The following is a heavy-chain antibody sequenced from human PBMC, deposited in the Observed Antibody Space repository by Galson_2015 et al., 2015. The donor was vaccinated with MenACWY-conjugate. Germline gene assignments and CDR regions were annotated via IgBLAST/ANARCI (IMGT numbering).Heavy chain of an antibody. J-gene: IGHJ4*02. CDR1: GYTFTGYG. CDR2: ISAYNGNT. D-gene: IGHD6-19*01. V-gene: IGHV1-18*01. CDR3: ARVWEAVADTTVDY. Sequence: SVKVSCKASGYTFTGYGISWVRQAPGQGLEWMGWISAYNGNTNYAQKLQGRVTMTTDTSTSTAYMELRSLRSDDTAVYYCARVWEAVADTTVDYWGQGTLVTVSS.